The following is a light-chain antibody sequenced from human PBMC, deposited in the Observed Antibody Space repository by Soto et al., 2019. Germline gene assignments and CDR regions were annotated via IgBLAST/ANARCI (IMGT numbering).Light chain of an antibody. CDR2: GNS. J-gene: IGLJ2*01. CDR1: SSNIGAGYD. CDR3: QSYDSSLSGVV. V-gene: IGLV1-40*01. Sequence: QSVLTQPPSVSGAPGQRVTISCTGSSSNIGAGYDVHWYQQLPGTAPKLLIYGNSNRPSGVPDRFSGSKSCTSASLAITWLQAEDEADYYCQSYDSSLSGVVFGGGTKLTV.